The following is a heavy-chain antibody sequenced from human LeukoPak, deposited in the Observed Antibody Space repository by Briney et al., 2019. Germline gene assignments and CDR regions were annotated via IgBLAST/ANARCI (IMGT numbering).Heavy chain of an antibody. D-gene: IGHD4-23*01. CDR3: ASRPFETTVVPWDFY. CDR2: IYPSDSAT. Sequence: GESLKISCQGSGYSFTSYWIGWVRQMPGKGLEWMGIIYPSDSATRYSPSFQGQVTISADRSINTAYLQWSSLTASDTAMYYCASRPFETTVVPWDFYWGQGTQVTVSS. CDR1: GYSFTSYW. V-gene: IGHV5-51*01. J-gene: IGHJ4*02.